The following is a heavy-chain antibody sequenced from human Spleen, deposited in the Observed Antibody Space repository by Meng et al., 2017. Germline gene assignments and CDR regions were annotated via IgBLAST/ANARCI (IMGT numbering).Heavy chain of an antibody. CDR3: AKDSKGPFDY. CDR1: GFTFSSSW. V-gene: IGHV3-52*01. J-gene: IGHJ4*02. D-gene: IGHD2/OR15-2a*01. CDR2: IKCDGSEK. Sequence: GGSLRLSCAASGFTFSSSWMHWVCQAPEKGLEWVADIKCDGSEKYYVDSVKGRLTISRDNAKNSLYLQVNSLRAEDMTVYYCAKDSKGPFDYWGQGTLVTVSS.